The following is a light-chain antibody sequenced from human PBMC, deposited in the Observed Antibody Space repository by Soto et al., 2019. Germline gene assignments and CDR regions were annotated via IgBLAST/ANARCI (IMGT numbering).Light chain of an antibody. J-gene: IGLJ2*01. V-gene: IGLV4-69*01. Sequence: QAVLTQSPSASASLGASVKLTCILSSGHSSDAIAWHQQQPEKGPRFLMKLNSDGSHNKGDGIPDRFSGSRSGTERYLTISSLQSEDEADYYCQTWGSGIQVFGGGTKLTVL. CDR2: LNSDGSH. CDR1: SGHSSDA. CDR3: QTWGSGIQV.